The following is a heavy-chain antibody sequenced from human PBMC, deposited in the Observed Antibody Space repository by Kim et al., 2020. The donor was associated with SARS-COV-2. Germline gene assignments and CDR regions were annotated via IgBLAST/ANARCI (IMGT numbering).Heavy chain of an antibody. J-gene: IGHJ4*02. D-gene: IGHD3-10*01. CDR3: ARGRPITMAWGVIRLDY. CDR2: IQQDGSEK. V-gene: IGHV3-7*01. CDR1: GFTFSAFW. Sequence: GGSLRLSCAASGFTFSAFWMSWVRQAPVKGLEWVANIQQDGSEKYYVDSEKGRFTISRDNAKNSLYLQMNSLRAEDTAVYYCARGRPITMAWGVIRLDYWGQGTLVTVSS.